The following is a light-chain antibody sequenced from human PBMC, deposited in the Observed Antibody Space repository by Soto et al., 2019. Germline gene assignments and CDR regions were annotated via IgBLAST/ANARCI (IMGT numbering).Light chain of an antibody. CDR3: QHYNSYPYT. V-gene: IGKV1-5*03. J-gene: IGKJ5*01. CDR1: QSISSW. Sequence: DIQMTQSPSTLAASVGDRVTITYRASQSISSWLAWYQQKKGKAPKILIYKASTLKSGVPSRFRGSGSGAEFTLTISRLQPDDFATYYCQHYNSYPYTFGQGTRLEIK. CDR2: KAS.